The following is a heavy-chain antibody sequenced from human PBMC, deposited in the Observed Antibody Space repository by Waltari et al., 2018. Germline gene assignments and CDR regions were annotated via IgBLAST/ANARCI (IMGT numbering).Heavy chain of an antibody. Sequence: QVQLQQWGAGLLKPSETLSLTCGVYGGSFRGSYWSWIRQPPGKGLEWLGEINYSGSTNYNPSLQSRVSISVDTSKNQFSLKLSSVTAADTAVYYCARDGSGFHYYYYMDVWGKGTTVTVSS. CDR1: GGSFRGSY. J-gene: IGHJ6*03. CDR3: ARDGSGFHYYYYMDV. D-gene: IGHD3-10*01. V-gene: IGHV4-34*01. CDR2: INYSGST.